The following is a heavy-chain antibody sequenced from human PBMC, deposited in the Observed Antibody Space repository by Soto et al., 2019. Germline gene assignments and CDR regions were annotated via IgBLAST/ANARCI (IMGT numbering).Heavy chain of an antibody. CDR2: ISSSSSYI. J-gene: IGHJ4*02. CDR1: GFTFSSYS. D-gene: IGHD3-9*01. V-gene: IGHV3-21*01. CDR3: ASKVLRYFYLSTHSAY. Sequence: PGGSLRLSCSASGFTFSSYSMNWVRQAPGKGLEWVSSISSSSSYIYYADSVKGRLTISRDNAKNSLYLQMNSLRAEDTAVYYCASKVLRYFYLSTHSAYCGQRNRGTVS.